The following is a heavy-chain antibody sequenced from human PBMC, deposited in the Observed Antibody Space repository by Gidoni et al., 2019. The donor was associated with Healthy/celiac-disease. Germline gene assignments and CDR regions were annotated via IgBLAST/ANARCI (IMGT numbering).Heavy chain of an antibody. CDR2: ISGSGGST. CDR1: GFTFSSHA. V-gene: IGHV3-23*01. J-gene: IGHJ6*02. D-gene: IGHD2-2*01. Sequence: EVQLLESGGGLVQPGGSLRLSCAASGFTFSSHAMSWFRQAPGKGLEWVSAISGSGGSTYYADSVKGRFTISRDNSKNTLYLQMNSLRAEDTAVYYCAKSGYCSSTSCPRYYYYGMDVWGQGTTVTVSS. CDR3: AKSGYCSSTSCPRYYYYGMDV.